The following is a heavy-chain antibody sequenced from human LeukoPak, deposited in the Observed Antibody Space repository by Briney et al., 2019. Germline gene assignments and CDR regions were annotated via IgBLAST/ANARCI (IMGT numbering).Heavy chain of an antibody. CDR2: IYSGGST. J-gene: IGHJ4*02. D-gene: IGHD3-22*01. Sequence: PGGSLRLSCAGSVFTVSSNCMSWVRQAPGKGLEWVSVIYSGGSTYYADSVKGRFTISRDNSKNTLYLQMNSLRAEDTAVYYCAGYDSSGYYYNWGQGTLVTVSS. CDR1: VFTVSSNC. CDR3: AGYDSSGYYYN. V-gene: IGHV3-53*01.